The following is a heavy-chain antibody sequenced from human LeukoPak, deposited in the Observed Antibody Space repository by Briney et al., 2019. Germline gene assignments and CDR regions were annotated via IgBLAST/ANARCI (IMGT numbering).Heavy chain of an antibody. J-gene: IGHJ5*02. D-gene: IGHD3-10*01. CDR2: IYYSGST. V-gene: IGHV4-59*08. Sequence: SETLSLTCTVSGGSISNYYWSWIRQPPGKGLEWIGYIYYSGSTNYNPSLKGRVTISVDTSKNQFSLKLTAVTAADTAVYYCARRDYYGSGTFDPWGQGTLVTVSS. CDR3: ARRDYYGSGTFDP. CDR1: GGSISNYY.